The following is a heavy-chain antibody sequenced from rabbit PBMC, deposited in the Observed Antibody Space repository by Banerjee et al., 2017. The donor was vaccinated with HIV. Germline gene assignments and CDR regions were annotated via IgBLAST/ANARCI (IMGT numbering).Heavy chain of an antibody. J-gene: IGHJ4*01. CDR2: IYAGSSGST. CDR3: ARAGSSYLFNL. Sequence: QEQLKETGGGLVQPGGSLTLSCKASGFDLTTYYINWVRQAPGKGLEWIGSIYAGSSGSTYYASWAKGRFTISKTSSTTVTLQMTSLTAADTATYFCARAGSSYLFNLWGQGTLVTVS. CDR1: GFDLTTYY. V-gene: IGHV1S45*01. D-gene: IGHD8-1*01.